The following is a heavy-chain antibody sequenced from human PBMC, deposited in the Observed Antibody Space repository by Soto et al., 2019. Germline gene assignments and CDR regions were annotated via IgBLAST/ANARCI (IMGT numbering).Heavy chain of an antibody. CDR3: ARGRGWRDY. D-gene: IGHD6-19*01. Sequence: QVQLVQSGAKVKKPGASVKVSCKASGYTFTNYDINWVRQAPGQGLEWMGWMDPNSGNTDYAQKFQGRVTITRNTSISTAYLELSSLSSEDTAVYYCARGRGWRDYWGQGTLVTVSS. V-gene: IGHV1-8*01. CDR1: GYTFTNYD. J-gene: IGHJ4*02. CDR2: MDPNSGNT.